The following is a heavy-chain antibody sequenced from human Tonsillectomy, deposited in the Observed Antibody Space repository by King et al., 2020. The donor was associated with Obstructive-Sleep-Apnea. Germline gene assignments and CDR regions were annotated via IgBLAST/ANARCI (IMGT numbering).Heavy chain of an antibody. V-gene: IGHV3-15*01. CDR1: GFTFSNAW. Sequence: EVQLVESGGGLVKPGGSLRLSCAASGFTFSNAWMSWVRQAPGKGLEWVGRIKSKTDGGTTDYAAPVKGRVTISRDDSKNTMYLQMNSLTTEDTAVYYCITINYYXXGXGFDIXGQGTMVTVSS. D-gene: IGHD3-16*01. J-gene: IGHJ3*02. CDR2: IKSKTDGGTT. CDR3: ITINYYXXGXGFDI.